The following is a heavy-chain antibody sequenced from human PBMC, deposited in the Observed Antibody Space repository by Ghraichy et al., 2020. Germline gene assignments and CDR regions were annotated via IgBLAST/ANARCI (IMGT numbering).Heavy chain of an antibody. J-gene: IGHJ4*02. CDR1: GFTFSSYA. CDR3: AKGWQDTAIKGDLTLFDY. CDR2: ISGSGGST. Sequence: GGSLRLSCAASGFTFSSYAMSWVRQAPGKGLEWVSAISGSGGSTYYADSVKGRFTISRDNSKNTLYLQMNSLRAEDTAVYYCAKGWQDTAIKGDLTLFDYWGQGTLVTVSS. D-gene: IGHD5-18*01. V-gene: IGHV3-23*01.